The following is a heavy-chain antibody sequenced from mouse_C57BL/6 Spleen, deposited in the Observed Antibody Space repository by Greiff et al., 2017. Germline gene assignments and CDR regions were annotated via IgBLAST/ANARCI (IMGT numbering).Heavy chain of an antibody. J-gene: IGHJ3*01. CDR1: GYAYTNYL. D-gene: IGHD4-1*01. CDR3: ARSQLTGVFAY. Sequence: QVQLQQSGAELVRPGTSVKVSCKASGYAYTNYLIEWVKQRPGQGLEWIGVINPGSGGTNYNEKFKGKATLTADKSSSTAYMQLSSLTSEDSAVYFCARSQLTGVFAYWGQGTLVTVSA. V-gene: IGHV1-54*01. CDR2: INPGSGGT.